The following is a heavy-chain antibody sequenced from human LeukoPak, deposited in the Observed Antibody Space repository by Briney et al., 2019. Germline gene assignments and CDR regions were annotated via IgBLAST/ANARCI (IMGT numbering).Heavy chain of an antibody. Sequence: ASVKVSCKASGYTFTIYAMHWVRQAPGQRLEWMGWINAGNGNTKYSQKFQGRVTITRDTSASTAYMELSSLRSEDTAVYYCARVLKTGSRELDYWGQGTLVTVSS. J-gene: IGHJ4*02. CDR3: ARVLKTGSRELDY. CDR2: INAGNGNT. CDR1: GYTFTIYA. D-gene: IGHD1-14*01. V-gene: IGHV1-3*01.